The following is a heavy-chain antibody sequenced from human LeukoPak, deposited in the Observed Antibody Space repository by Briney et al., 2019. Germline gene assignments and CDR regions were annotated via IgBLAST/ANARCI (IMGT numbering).Heavy chain of an antibody. J-gene: IGHJ4*02. CDR3: ARGHLGNFWSGYYLDY. CDR2: MNPNSGNT. V-gene: IGHV1-8*03. CDR1: GYTFTSYD. D-gene: IGHD3-3*01. Sequence: ASVKVSCKASGYTFTSYDINWVRQATGQGLEWMGWMNPNSGNTGYAQKFQGRVTITRNTSISTAYMELSSLRSEDTAVYYCARGHLGNFWSGYYLDYWGQGTLVTVSS.